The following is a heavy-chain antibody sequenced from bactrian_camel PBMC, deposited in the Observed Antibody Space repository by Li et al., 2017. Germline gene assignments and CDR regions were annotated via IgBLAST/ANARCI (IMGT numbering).Heavy chain of an antibody. J-gene: IGHJ4*01. CDR2: INKEGSKS. CDR3: SRRPVVPGL. D-gene: IGHD1*01. Sequence: HVQLVESGGDLVQPGGSLRLSCVASGFTFSSYGMYWVRQTPGKGLERVVGINKEGSKSFYADSVKGRFTISRDNAKNTVSLQMNSLTLTTRPCITVSRRPVVPGLIGARGPRSPSP. CDR1: GFTFSSYG. V-gene: IGHV3S1*01.